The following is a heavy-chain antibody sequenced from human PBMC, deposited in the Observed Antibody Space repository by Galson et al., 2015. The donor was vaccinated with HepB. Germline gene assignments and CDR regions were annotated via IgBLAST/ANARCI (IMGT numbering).Heavy chain of an antibody. CDR1: GGTFSSYA. D-gene: IGHD3-3*01. CDR3: SRQTYDFLGTHYYYYMDV. Sequence: SVKVSCKASGGTFSSYAISWVRQAPGQGLEWMGGIIPIFGTANYAQKFQGRVTITADEYTSTAYMELSSLRSEDTAVYYCSRQTYDFLGTHYYYYMDVWCKVTTVTVSS. J-gene: IGHJ6*03. V-gene: IGHV1-69*13. CDR2: IIPIFGTA.